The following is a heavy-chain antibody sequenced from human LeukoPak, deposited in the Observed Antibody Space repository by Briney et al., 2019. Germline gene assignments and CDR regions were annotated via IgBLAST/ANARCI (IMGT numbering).Heavy chain of an antibody. CDR1: GFTFSNYA. J-gene: IGHJ4*02. D-gene: IGHD3-22*01. V-gene: IGHV3-30*04. CDR2: ISYDGSNK. CDR3: ARGQFRLGYYDSSAFDY. Sequence: GGTLRLSCAASGFTFSNYAMHWVRQAPGKGLEWVAVISYDGSNKYYADSVKGRFTISRDNSQNTLYLQMNSLRAEDTAVYYCARGQFRLGYYDSSAFDYWGQGTLVTVSS.